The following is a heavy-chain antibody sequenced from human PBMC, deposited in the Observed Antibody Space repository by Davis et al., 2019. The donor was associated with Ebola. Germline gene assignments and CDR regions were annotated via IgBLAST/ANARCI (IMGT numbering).Heavy chain of an antibody. CDR3: ARGRGHYESSGGDF. CDR2: INPSGGST. Sequence: ASVKVSCKASGYTFNSYYVHWVRQAPGQGLEWMGIINPSGGSTTYAQKFQGRVTMTRDTSTRTVYMELSSLRSEDTAVYYCARGRGHYESSGGDFWGQGTLVTVSS. V-gene: IGHV1-46*02. CDR1: GYTFNSYY. J-gene: IGHJ4*02. D-gene: IGHD3-22*01.